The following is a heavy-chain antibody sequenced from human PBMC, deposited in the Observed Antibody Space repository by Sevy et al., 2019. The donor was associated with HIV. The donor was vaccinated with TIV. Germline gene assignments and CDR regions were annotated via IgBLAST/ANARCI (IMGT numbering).Heavy chain of an antibody. Sequence: GGSLRLSCAASGFTFSSYWMHWVRQAPGKGLVWVSRINSDGSSTSYADSVKGRFTISRDNAENTLYLQMNSLRAEDTAVYYCARVVLRYFDWLRDWGQGTLVTVSS. CDR1: GFTFSSYW. J-gene: IGHJ4*02. CDR2: INSDGSST. CDR3: ARVVLRYFDWLRD. V-gene: IGHV3-74*01. D-gene: IGHD3-9*01.